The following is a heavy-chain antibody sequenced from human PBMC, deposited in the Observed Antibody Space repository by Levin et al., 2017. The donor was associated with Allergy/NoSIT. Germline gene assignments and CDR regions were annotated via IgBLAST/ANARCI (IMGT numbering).Heavy chain of an antibody. CDR1: GFTFSSYW. J-gene: IGHJ4*02. CDR2: IKQDGSEK. D-gene: IGHD3-22*01. V-gene: IGHV3-7*01. Sequence: GGSLRLSCAASGFTFSSYWMSWVRQAPGKGLEWVANIKQDGSEKYYVDSVKGRFTISRDNAKNSLYLQMNSLRAEDTAVYYCAREGVIVVVINVYFDYWGQGTLVTVSS. CDR3: AREGVIVVVINVYFDY.